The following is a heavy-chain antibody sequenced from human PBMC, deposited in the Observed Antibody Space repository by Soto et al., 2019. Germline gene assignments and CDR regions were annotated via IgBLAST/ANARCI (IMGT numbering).Heavy chain of an antibody. CDR1: GGSVSSGSYY. J-gene: IGHJ6*02. CDR3: ARDLTGIAVAGYYYYGMDF. CDR2: IYYSGST. V-gene: IGHV4-61*01. Sequence: SETLSLTCTVSGGSVSSGSYYWSWIRQPPGKGLEWIGYIYYSGSTNYNPSLKSRVTISVDTSKNQFSLKLSSVTAADTAVYYCARDLTGIAVAGYYYYGMDFWGQGTTVTVSS. D-gene: IGHD6-19*01.